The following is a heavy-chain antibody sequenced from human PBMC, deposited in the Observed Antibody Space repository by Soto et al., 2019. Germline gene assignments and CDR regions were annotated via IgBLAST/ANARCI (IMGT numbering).Heavy chain of an antibody. CDR1: GGSVSSGSYY. CDR2: IYYSGST. V-gene: IGHV4-61*01. D-gene: IGHD3-22*01. J-gene: IGHJ4*02. CDR3: ARDRLTYYYDSSGYYH. Sequence: LSLTCTVSGGSVSSGSYYWSWIRQPPGKGLEWIGYIYYSGSTNYNPSLKSRVTISVDTSKNQFSLKLSSVTAADTAVYYCARDRLTYYYDSSGYYHWGQGTLVNVSS.